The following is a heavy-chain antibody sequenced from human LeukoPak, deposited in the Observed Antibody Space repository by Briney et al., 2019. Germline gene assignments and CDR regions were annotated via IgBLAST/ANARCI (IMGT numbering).Heavy chain of an antibody. V-gene: IGHV3-23*01. J-gene: IGHJ4*02. CDR3: AKEGRGSGSFYLYDGYYFDY. D-gene: IGHD3-10*01. CDR1: GFTFRSYG. Sequence: PGGSLRLSCAASGFTFRSYGMSWVRQAPGKGLEWVSAISGSGGSTYYADSVRGRFTISRDNSKNTLFLQMNSLRAEDTAVYYCAKEGRGSGSFYLYDGYYFDYWGQGTLVTVSS. CDR2: ISGSGGST.